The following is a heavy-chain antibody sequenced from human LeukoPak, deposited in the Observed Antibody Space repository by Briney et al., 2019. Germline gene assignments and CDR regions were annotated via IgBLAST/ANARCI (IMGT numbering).Heavy chain of an antibody. CDR2: ISSSGSTI. Sequence: PGGSLRLSCAASGFTFSSYEMNWVRQAPGKGLEWFSYISSSGSTIYYADSVKGRFTISRDNAKNSLYLQMNSLRAEDTAVYYCARDPGDCGGDCDDYWGQGTLVTVSS. V-gene: IGHV3-48*03. D-gene: IGHD2-21*02. J-gene: IGHJ4*02. CDR1: GFTFSSYE. CDR3: ARDPGDCGGDCDDY.